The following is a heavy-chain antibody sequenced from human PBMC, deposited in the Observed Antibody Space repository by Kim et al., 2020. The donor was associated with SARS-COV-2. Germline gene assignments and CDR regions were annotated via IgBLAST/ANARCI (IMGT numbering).Heavy chain of an antibody. Sequence: GGSLRLSCAASGFTFSSYGMHWVRQAPGKGLEWVAVIWYDGSNKYYADSVKGRFTISRDNSKNTLYLQMNSLRAEDTAVYYCARSFGELSFDYWGQGTLVTVSS. CDR3: ARSFGELSFDY. V-gene: IGHV3-33*01. D-gene: IGHD3-10*01. CDR2: IWYDGSNK. CDR1: GFTFSSYG. J-gene: IGHJ4*02.